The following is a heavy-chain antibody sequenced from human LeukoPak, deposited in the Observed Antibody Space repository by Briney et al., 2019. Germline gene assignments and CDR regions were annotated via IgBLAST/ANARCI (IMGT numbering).Heavy chain of an antibody. CDR1: GFKFSSYS. V-gene: IGHV3-21*01. Sequence: GGSLRLSCAASGFKFSSYSMKWVRQAPGKGLEWVSFISSSSSYIYYADSLKGRFTISRDNARNTLYLQMNSLRAEDTAVYYCAKSDYFDSWGQGTLVTVSS. J-gene: IGHJ4*02. CDR3: AKSDYFDS. CDR2: ISSSSSYI.